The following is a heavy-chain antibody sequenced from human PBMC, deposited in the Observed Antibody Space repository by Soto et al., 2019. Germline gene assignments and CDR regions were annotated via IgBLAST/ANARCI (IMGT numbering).Heavy chain of an antibody. CDR1: GGSISSGGYY. V-gene: IGHV4-31*03. D-gene: IGHD3-9*01. CDR2: IYYSGST. J-gene: IGHJ4*02. Sequence: PSETLSLTCTVSGGSISSGGYYWSWIRQHPGKGLEWIGYIYYSGSTYYNPSLKSRVTISVDTSKNQFSLKLSSVTAADTAVYYCARGGAIYYFDYWGQGTLVTVSS. CDR3: ARGGAIYYFDY.